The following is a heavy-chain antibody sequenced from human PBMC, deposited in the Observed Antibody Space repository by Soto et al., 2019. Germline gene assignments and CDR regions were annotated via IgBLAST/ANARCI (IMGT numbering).Heavy chain of an antibody. CDR3: VNLCYYDSSGYLDY. J-gene: IGHJ4*02. D-gene: IGHD3-22*01. CDR1: VFTFSSYA. CDR2: ISSNGGST. V-gene: IGHV3-64D*06. Sequence: GWSLRLSCSASVFTFSSYAMHWVRQAPGKGLEYVSAISSNGGSTYYADSVKGRFTISRDNSKNTLYLQMSSLRAEDTAVYYCVNLCYYDSSGYLDYWGQGTLVTVSS.